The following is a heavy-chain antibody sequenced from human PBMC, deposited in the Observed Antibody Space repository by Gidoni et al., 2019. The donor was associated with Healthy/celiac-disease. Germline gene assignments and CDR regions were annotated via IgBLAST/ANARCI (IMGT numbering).Heavy chain of an antibody. CDR2: IWYDGSNK. J-gene: IGHJ4*02. Sequence: QVQLVESGGGVVQPGRSLRLYCAASGFTFSSYGMHWVRQAPGKGLEWVAVIWYDGSNKYYADSVKGRFTISRDNSKNTLYLQMNSLRAEDTAVYYCARDLNLMRWALLFDYWGQGTLVTVSS. V-gene: IGHV3-33*01. CDR3: ARDLNLMRWALLFDY. D-gene: IGHD1-26*01. CDR1: GFTFSSYG.